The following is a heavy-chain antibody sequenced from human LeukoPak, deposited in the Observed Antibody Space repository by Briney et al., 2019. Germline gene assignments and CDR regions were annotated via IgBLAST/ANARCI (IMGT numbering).Heavy chain of an antibody. CDR3: ARDRCSSTSCHIDY. Sequence: GGSLRLSCAASGFTFSSYAMHWVRQAPGKGLEWVAVISYDGSNKYYADSVKGRFTISRDNSKNTLYLQMNSLRAEDTAVYYCARDRCSSTSCHIDYWGQGTLVTVSS. CDR1: GFTFSSYA. V-gene: IGHV3-30-3*01. J-gene: IGHJ4*02. D-gene: IGHD2-2*02. CDR2: ISYDGSNK.